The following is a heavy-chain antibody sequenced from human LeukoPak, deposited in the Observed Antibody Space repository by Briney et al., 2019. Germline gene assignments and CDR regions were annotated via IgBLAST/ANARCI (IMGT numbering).Heavy chain of an antibody. CDR1: GFTFKSYG. CDR2: ITGAGSST. J-gene: IGHJ4*02. D-gene: IGHD5-18*01. CDR3: ARKVAVAMDLDY. V-gene: IGHV3-23*01. Sequence: GGSLRLSCAASGFTFKSYGMTWVRQVPGKGLEWVSSITGAGSSTKYADSVNGRFTISRDNSKNTLSLQMTGLRAEHTAVYYCARKVAVAMDLDYWGQGTLVTVSS.